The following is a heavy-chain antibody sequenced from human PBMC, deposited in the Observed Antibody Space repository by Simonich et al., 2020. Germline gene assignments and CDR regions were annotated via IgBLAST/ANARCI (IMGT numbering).Heavy chain of an antibody. V-gene: IGHV3-30*07. CDR2: RSYDGSKK. Sequence: QVQLVESGGGVVQPGRSLRLSCAASGFTFSSYAMHWVRQAPGKGLEWVAVRSYDGSKKYYADSVKGRFTISRDNSKNTLYMQMNSLRAEDTAVYYCARELSKNGEAAAGYYFDYWGQGTLVTVSS. D-gene: IGHD6-13*01. J-gene: IGHJ4*02. CDR1: GFTFSSYA. CDR3: ARELSKNGEAAAGYYFDY.